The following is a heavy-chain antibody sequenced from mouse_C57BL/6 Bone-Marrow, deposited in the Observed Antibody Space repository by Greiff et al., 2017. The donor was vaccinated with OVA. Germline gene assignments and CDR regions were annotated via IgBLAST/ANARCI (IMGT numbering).Heavy chain of an antibody. CDR3: ARRATVVEGEWYFDV. CDR2: IYPRDGST. Sequence: VQLQQSDAELVKPGASVKISCKVSGYTFTDHTIHWMKQRPEQGLEWIGYIYPRDGSTKYNEKFKGKATLTADKSSSTAYMQINSLTSEDSAVYFCARRATVVEGEWYFDVWGTGTTVTVSS. CDR1: GYTFTDHT. J-gene: IGHJ1*03. V-gene: IGHV1-78*01. D-gene: IGHD1-1*01.